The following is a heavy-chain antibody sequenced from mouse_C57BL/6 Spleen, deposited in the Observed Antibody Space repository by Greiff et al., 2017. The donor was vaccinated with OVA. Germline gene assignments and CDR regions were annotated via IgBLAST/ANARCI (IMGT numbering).Heavy chain of an antibody. D-gene: IGHD1-1*01. CDR3: ARGDYSYYFDY. J-gene: IGHJ2*01. V-gene: IGHV1-53*01. Sequence: QVHVKQPGTELVKPGASVKLSCKASGYTFTSYWMHWVKQRPGQGLEWIGNINPSNGGTNYNEKFKSKATLTVDKSSSTAYMQLSSLTSEDSAVYYCARGDYSYYFDYWGKGTTLTVSS. CDR1: GYTFTSYW. CDR2: INPSNGGT.